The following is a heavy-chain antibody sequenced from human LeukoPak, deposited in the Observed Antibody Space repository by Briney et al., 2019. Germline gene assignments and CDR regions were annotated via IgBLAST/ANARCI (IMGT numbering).Heavy chain of an antibody. CDR1: GFTFSNAW. CDR2: IKSKTDGGTT. Sequence: KSGGSLRLSCAASGFTFSNAWMSWVRQAPGKGLEWVGRIKSKTDGGTTDYAAPVKGRFTISRDDSKNTLYLQMNSLKTEDTAVYYRTTDRAGDAFDIWGQGTMVTVSS. CDR3: TTDRAGDAFDI. V-gene: IGHV3-15*01. J-gene: IGHJ3*02.